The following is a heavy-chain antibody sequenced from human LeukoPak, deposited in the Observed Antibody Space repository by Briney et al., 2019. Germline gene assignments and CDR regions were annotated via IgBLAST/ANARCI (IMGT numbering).Heavy chain of an antibody. Sequence: GGSLRLSCAASGFTFSSYSMNWVRQAPGKGLEWVSSISSSSSYIYYADSVKGRFTISRDNAKNSLYLQMNSLRAEDTAVYYCARDIAGKVGYGGSWYPYYGRAVWAQGPRVTVSS. CDR2: ISSSSSYI. CDR1: GFTFSSYS. D-gene: IGHD6-13*01. V-gene: IGHV3-21*01. CDR3: ARDIAGKVGYGGSWYPYYGRAV. J-gene: IGHJ6*02.